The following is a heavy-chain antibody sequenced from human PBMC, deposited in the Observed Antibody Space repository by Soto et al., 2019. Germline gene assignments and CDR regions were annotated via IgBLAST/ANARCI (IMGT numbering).Heavy chain of an antibody. V-gene: IGHV4-61*01. CDR3: ARGTRYYYDSSGYDPIFDY. Sequence: SETLSLTCTVSGGSVSSGSYYWSWIRQPPGKGLEWIGYIYYSGSTNYNPSLKSRVTISVDTSKNQFSLKLSSVTAADTAVYYCARGTRYYYDSSGYDPIFDYWGQGTLVTVSS. D-gene: IGHD3-22*01. J-gene: IGHJ4*01. CDR2: IYYSGST. CDR1: GGSVSSGSYY.